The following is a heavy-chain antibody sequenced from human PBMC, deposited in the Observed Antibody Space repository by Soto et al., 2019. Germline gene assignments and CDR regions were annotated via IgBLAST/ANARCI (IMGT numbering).Heavy chain of an antibody. Sequence: EVQLLESGGGLVQPGGSLRLSCAASGFTFSSYGMSWVRQPPGKGLEWVSVISGSGGSTYYEDSVKGRVTISRDNSKNTLYLQMNSLRAEDTAVYYCAKDSATFGRFDYWVQGTLVTVSS. D-gene: IGHD3-3*01. V-gene: IGHV3-23*01. J-gene: IGHJ4*02. CDR3: AKDSATFGRFDY. CDR1: GFTFSSYG. CDR2: ISGSGGST.